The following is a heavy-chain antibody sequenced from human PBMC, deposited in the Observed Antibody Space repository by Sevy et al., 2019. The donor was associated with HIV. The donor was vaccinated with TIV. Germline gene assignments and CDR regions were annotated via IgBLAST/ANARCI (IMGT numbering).Heavy chain of an antibody. CDR1: AFTFSTYG. V-gene: IGHV3-30*03. CDR3: ARDLRPHLLYSDFWSGYSGMDV. Sequence: GGSLRLSCVASAFTFSTYGMHWVRQAPGKGLEWVSVISFDGSHKYYADSVKGRCTVSRDNSKNTLNLQMNSLRAEDMAVYYCARDLRPHLLYSDFWSGYSGMDVWGQGTTVTVSS. D-gene: IGHD3-3*01. CDR2: ISFDGSHK. J-gene: IGHJ6*02.